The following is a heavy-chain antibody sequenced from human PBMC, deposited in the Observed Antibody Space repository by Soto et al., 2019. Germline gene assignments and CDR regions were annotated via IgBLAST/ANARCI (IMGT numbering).Heavy chain of an antibody. V-gene: IGHV4-34*01. CDR3: ARVPQYYDILTGYSRYYYYGMDV. CDR2: INHSGST. D-gene: IGHD3-9*01. Sequence: SETLSLTCAVYGGSFSGYYWSWIRQPPGKGLEWIGEINHSGSTNYNPSLKSRVTISVDTSKNQFSLKLSSVTAADTAVYYCARVPQYYDILTGYSRYYYYGMDVWGQGTTVTVSS. J-gene: IGHJ6*02. CDR1: GGSFSGYY.